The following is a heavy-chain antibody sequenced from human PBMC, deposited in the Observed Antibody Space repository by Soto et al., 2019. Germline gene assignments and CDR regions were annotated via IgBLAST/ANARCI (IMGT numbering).Heavy chain of an antibody. J-gene: IGHJ4*02. CDR2: INSDGSST. D-gene: IGHD7-27*01. Sequence: EVQLVESGGGLVQPGGSLRLSCAASGFTFSSYWMHWVRQAPGKGLVWVSRINSDGSSTSYADSVKGRFTVSRDNAKNTLYLQMNSLRAEDTAVYYCAREEGSGETNDYWGQGTLVTVSS. CDR1: GFTFSSYW. V-gene: IGHV3-74*01. CDR3: AREEGSGETNDY.